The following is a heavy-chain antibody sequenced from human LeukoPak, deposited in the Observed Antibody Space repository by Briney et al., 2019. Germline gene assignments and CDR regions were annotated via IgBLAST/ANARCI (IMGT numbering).Heavy chain of an antibody. Sequence: PSETLSLTCTVSGGSISSYYWSWIRQPPGKGLEWIGYIYYSGSTNYNPSLKSRVTISVDTSKNQFSLKLSSVTAADTAVYYCARGGPAAAGTYGLDYWGQGTLVTVSP. CDR3: ARGGPAAAGTYGLDY. V-gene: IGHV4-59*01. CDR1: GGSISSYY. CDR2: IYYSGST. D-gene: IGHD6-13*01. J-gene: IGHJ4*02.